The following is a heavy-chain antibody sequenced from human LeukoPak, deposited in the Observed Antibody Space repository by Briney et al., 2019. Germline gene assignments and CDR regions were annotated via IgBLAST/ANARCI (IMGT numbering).Heavy chain of an antibody. Sequence: ASVTVSCKASGYTFTSYAMHWVRQAPGQRLEWMGWINAGNGNTKYSQKFQGRVTITRDTSASTAYMELSSLRSEDTAVYYCARGSGYSYGYLYYWGQGTLVIVSS. CDR2: INAGNGNT. D-gene: IGHD5-18*01. J-gene: IGHJ4*02. CDR1: GYTFTSYA. V-gene: IGHV1-3*01. CDR3: ARGSGYSYGYLYY.